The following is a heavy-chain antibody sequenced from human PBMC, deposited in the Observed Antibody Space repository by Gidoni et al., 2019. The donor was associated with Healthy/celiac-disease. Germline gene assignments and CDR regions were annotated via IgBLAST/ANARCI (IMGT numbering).Heavy chain of an antibody. V-gene: IGHV3-9*01. CDR1: GFTFDDYA. Sequence: EVQLVESGGGLVQPGRSLRLSCAASGFTFDDYAMHWVRQAPVKGLEWVSGISWNSGSIGYADSVKGRFTISRDNAKNSLYLQMNSLRAEDTALYYCAKDIGGNLDYWGQGTLVTVSS. CDR3: AKDIGGNLDY. CDR2: ISWNSGSI. D-gene: IGHD1-1*01. J-gene: IGHJ4*02.